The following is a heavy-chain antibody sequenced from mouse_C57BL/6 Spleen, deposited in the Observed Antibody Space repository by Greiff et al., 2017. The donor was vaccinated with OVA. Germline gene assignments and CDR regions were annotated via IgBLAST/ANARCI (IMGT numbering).Heavy chain of an antibody. CDR1: GFTFSSYA. Sequence: EVNLVESGGGLVKPGGSLKLSCAASGFTFSSYAMSWVRQTPEKRLEWVATISDGGSYTYYPDNVKGRFTISRDNAKNNLYLQMSHLKSEDTAMYYCARDSSGFAYWGQGTLVTVSA. V-gene: IGHV5-4*01. J-gene: IGHJ3*01. CDR2: ISDGGSYT. D-gene: IGHD3-1*01. CDR3: ARDSSGFAY.